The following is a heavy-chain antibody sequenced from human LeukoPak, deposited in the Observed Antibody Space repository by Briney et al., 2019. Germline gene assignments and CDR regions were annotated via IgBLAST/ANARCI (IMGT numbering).Heavy chain of an antibody. CDR3: ASEGAGTFDC. V-gene: IGHV4-61*01. D-gene: IGHD6-13*01. CDR2: IYYSGST. CDR1: GGSVSSGSYY. Sequence: SETLSLTCTVSGGSVSSGSYYWSWIRQPPGKGLEWIGYIYYSGSTNYNPSLKSRVTISVDTSKNQFSLKLSSATAADTAVYYCASEGAGTFDCWGQGTLVTVSS. J-gene: IGHJ4*02.